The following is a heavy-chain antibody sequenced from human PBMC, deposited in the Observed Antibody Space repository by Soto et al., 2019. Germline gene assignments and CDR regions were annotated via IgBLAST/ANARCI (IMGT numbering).Heavy chain of an antibody. Sequence: QVQLVQSGAEVKKPGSSVKVSCKASGDTFNFYTINWVRQAPGLGLEWMGRFNPILSMSNSALRFQGRVTLTADKSTSTAYMVLSSLRSDDTAVYYCATSFGSGYRAFDYCGQGVLVTVSS. CDR1: GDTFNFYT. D-gene: IGHD3-10*01. CDR3: ATSFGSGYRAFDY. V-gene: IGHV1-69*02. J-gene: IGHJ4*02. CDR2: FNPILSMS.